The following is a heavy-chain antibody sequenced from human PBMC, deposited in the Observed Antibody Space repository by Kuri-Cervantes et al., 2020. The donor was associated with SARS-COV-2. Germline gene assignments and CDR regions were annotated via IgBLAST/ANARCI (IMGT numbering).Heavy chain of an antibody. CDR1: GGSINNYSSY. CDR2: VFYRGAT. D-gene: IGHD2-21*02. CDR3: AKPGGGDVGSEYWFDP. Sequence: SETLSLTCTVSGGSINNYSSYWAWIRQSPGKGLEWIGTVFYRGATYFNPSLKSRITISMDTSKNQFSLKLNSVTSADTAVYYCAKPGGGDVGSEYWFDPWGPGTLVTVSS. V-gene: IGHV4-39*01. J-gene: IGHJ5*02.